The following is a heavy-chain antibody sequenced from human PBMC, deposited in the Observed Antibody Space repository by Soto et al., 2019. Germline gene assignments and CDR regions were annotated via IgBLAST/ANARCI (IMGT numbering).Heavy chain of an antibody. D-gene: IGHD5-12*01. Sequence: HVQLQQWGAGLLKPSETLSLTCAVYGGSFSGYYWSWIRQPPGKGLEWIGEINHSGSTNYNPSLKSRVTISVDTSKNQFSLKLSSVTAADTAVYYCATGSRMATTPFDYWGQGTLVTVSS. CDR2: INHSGST. CDR3: ATGSRMATTPFDY. CDR1: GGSFSGYY. J-gene: IGHJ4*02. V-gene: IGHV4-34*01.